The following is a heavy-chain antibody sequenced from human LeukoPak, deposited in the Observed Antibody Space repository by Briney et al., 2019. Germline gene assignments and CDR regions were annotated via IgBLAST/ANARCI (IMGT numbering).Heavy chain of an antibody. J-gene: IGHJ5*02. Sequence: PGGSLRLSCAASGFTFSSYGMHWVRQAPGKGLEWVAVISYDGSNKYYADSVKGRFTISRDNSKNTLYLQMNSLRAEDTAVYYCAKGLLGSSWLNWFDPWGQGTLVTVSS. V-gene: IGHV3-30*18. CDR2: ISYDGSNK. CDR3: AKGLLGSSWLNWFDP. D-gene: IGHD6-13*01. CDR1: GFTFSSYG.